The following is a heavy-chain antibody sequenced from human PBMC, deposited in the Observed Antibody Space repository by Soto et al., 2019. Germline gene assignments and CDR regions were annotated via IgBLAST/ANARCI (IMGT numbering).Heavy chain of an antibody. J-gene: IGHJ4*02. D-gene: IGHD4-4*01. Sequence: PGGSLRLSCAASGFTFSDYYMSWIRQAPGKGLEWVSYISSSSSYTNYADSVKGRFTISRDNAKNSLYLQMNSLRAEDTAVYYCARVHPPLRDYSNPLTFDYWGQGTLVTVSS. CDR1: GFTFSDYY. CDR3: ARVHPPLRDYSNPLTFDY. V-gene: IGHV3-11*06. CDR2: ISSSSSYT.